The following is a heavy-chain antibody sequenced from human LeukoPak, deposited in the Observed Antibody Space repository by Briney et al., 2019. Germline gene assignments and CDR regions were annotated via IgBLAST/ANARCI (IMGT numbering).Heavy chain of an antibody. D-gene: IGHD3-9*01. CDR3: ARVVRYYDILTGSYKDAFDI. Sequence: SETLSLTCTVSGGSISSYYWSWIRQPPGKGLEWIGYIYYSGSTNYNPSLKSRVTISVDTSKNQFSLKLSSVTAADTAVYYCARVVRYYDILTGSYKDAFDIWGQGTMVTVSS. V-gene: IGHV4-59*01. CDR1: GGSISSYY. J-gene: IGHJ3*02. CDR2: IYYSGST.